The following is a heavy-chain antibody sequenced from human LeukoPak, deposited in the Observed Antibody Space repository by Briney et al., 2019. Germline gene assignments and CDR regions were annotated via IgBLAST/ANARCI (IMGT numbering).Heavy chain of an antibody. J-gene: IGHJ4*02. CDR1: GFTFSSYA. D-gene: IGHD1-14*01. V-gene: IGHV3-23*01. Sequence: GGSLRLSCAASGFTFSSYAMSWVRQAPGKGLEWVSAISGSGGSTYYADSVKGRFTISRDNSKNTLYLQMNSLRAEDTAVYYCAKDRHPARTDGYYFDYWGQGTLVTVSS. CDR2: ISGSGGST. CDR3: AKDRHPARTDGYYFDY.